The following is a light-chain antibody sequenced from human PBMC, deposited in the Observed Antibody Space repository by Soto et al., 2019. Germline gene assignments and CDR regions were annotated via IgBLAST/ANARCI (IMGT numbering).Light chain of an antibody. Sequence: DIQMTQSPSTLSASVGDRVTITCRASQSISTWLAWYQQKPGNAPKLLIFDASNLESGVPSTFRVSESGTEFTLTIDSLQTDDFATYYCQEYNSGSRTFGQGTELDIK. CDR3: QEYNSGSRT. V-gene: IGKV1-5*01. CDR1: QSISTW. CDR2: DAS. J-gene: IGKJ1*01.